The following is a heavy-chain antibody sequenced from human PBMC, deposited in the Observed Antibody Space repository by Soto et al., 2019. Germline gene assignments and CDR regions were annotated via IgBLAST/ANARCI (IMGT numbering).Heavy chain of an antibody. D-gene: IGHD1-26*01. CDR1: GFTFSSLG. CDR2: ISYDGSEK. Sequence: QVQLVESGGGVVQPGRYLRLSCAASGFTFSSLGMHWVRQAPGKGLEWVAVISYDGSEKYYADSVKGRFTISRDNSKNTLSLQMNSLRAEDTAVYYCVKERTGTWDFDYWGQGTLVTVSS. J-gene: IGHJ4*02. CDR3: VKERTGTWDFDY. V-gene: IGHV3-30*18.